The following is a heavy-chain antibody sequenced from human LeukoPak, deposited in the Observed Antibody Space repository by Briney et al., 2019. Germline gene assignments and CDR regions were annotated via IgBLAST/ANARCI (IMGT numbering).Heavy chain of an antibody. D-gene: IGHD4-23*01. Sequence: GGSLRLSCAGSGFTFSNYAMSWVRQAPGKGLEWVSVISGSGGTTYSADSVKGRFTISRDNSKNTLYLQMNSLRAEDTAAYYCARERGSSGGNTSGYFDYWGQGALVTVSS. J-gene: IGHJ4*02. CDR2: ISGSGGTT. V-gene: IGHV3-23*01. CDR1: GFTFSNYA. CDR3: ARERGSSGGNTSGYFDY.